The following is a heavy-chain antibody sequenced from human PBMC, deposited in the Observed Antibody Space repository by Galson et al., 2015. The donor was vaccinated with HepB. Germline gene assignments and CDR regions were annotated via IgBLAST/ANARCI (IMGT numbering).Heavy chain of an antibody. CDR1: GFTFRSYG. D-gene: IGHD3-9*01. V-gene: IGHV3-30*18. J-gene: IGHJ3*02. Sequence: SLRLSCAASGFTFRSYGMHWVRQAPGKGLEWVAVISYDGSNKYYADSVKGRFTISRDNSKNTLYLQMNSLRAEDTAVYYCANYDILTGYYNSGDAFDIWGQGTMVTVSS. CDR2: ISYDGSNK. CDR3: ANYDILTGYYNSGDAFDI.